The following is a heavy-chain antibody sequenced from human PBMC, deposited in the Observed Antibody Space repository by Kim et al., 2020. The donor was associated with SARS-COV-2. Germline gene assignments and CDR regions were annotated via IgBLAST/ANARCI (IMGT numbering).Heavy chain of an antibody. Sequence: SETLSLTCAVYGGSFSGYYWSWIRQPPGKGLEWIGEINHSGSTNYNPSLKSRVTISVDTSKNQFSLKLSSVTAADTAVYYCARSYGHTTDFDYWGQGTLVTVSS. J-gene: IGHJ4*02. CDR1: GGSFSGYY. CDR3: ARSYGHTTDFDY. V-gene: IGHV4-34*01. D-gene: IGHD5-18*01. CDR2: INHSGST.